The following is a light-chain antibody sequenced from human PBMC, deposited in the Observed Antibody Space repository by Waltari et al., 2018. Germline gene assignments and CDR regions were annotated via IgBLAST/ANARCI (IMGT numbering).Light chain of an antibody. CDR2: EVI. Sequence: QSALTQPASVSGSPGQSLTISCTGSSSDIGSSNVVSWYQHHPGKAPKLVIYEVINRPSGVSNRFSGSKSGNTASLTISGLQAEDEADYYCCSYAGSVVFGGGTKLTVL. J-gene: IGLJ2*01. V-gene: IGLV2-23*02. CDR3: CSYAGSVV. CDR1: SSDIGSSNV.